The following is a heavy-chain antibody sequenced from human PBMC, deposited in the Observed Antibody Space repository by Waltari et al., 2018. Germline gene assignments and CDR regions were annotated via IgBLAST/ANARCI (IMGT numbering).Heavy chain of an antibody. Sequence: QLQLQESGPGLVKPSGTLSLSCAVSGDSVTSPNWWSWVRQSPQRGLEWIGQVLSTGKTNYSPSFARRVTMSLDASNYQFSLKVTSATAADTAVYYCARDRGRGLYLDAWGPGTLVTVSP. J-gene: IGHJ5*02. CDR1: GDSVTSPNW. CDR3: ARDRGRGLYLDA. D-gene: IGHD2-15*01. V-gene: IGHV4-4*02. CDR2: VLSTGKT.